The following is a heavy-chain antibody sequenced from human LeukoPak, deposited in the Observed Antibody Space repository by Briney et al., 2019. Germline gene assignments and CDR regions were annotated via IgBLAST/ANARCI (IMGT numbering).Heavy chain of an antibody. Sequence: SETLSLTCAVYGGSFSGYYWSWIRQPPGKGLEWIGEINHSGSTNYSPSLKSRVTISVDTSKNQFSLKLSSVTAADTAVYYCARRVTYYYDSSDYYPLNWFDPWGQGTLVTVSS. CDR2: INHSGST. V-gene: IGHV4-34*01. CDR3: ARRVTYYYDSSDYYPLNWFDP. J-gene: IGHJ5*02. D-gene: IGHD3-22*01. CDR1: GGSFSGYY.